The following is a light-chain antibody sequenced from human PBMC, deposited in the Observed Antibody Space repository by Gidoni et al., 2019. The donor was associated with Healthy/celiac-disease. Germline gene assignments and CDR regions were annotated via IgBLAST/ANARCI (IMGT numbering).Light chain of an antibody. CDR1: QSVSSN. CDR3: QQYNNWLT. J-gene: IGKJ2*01. Sequence: EIVMTQSPATLSVSPGERATPSCRASQSVSSNLAWYQQKPGQAPRLLIYGASTRATGIPARFSGSGSGTEFTLTISSLQSEDFAVYYCQQYNNWLTFGQXTKLEIK. V-gene: IGKV3-15*01. CDR2: GAS.